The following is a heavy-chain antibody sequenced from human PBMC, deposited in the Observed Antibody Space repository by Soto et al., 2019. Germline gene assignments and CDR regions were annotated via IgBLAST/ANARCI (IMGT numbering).Heavy chain of an antibody. D-gene: IGHD2-15*01. Sequence: SETLSLTCSVSGYSVSSSDYYWAWIRQPPGKGLEWIGSMLYSGLTYYNPSLKSRVTLSVDTSKNQFSVRLNSVTASDTAVYYCAPLSVSLSGPYGIHVWGQGTTVTVSS. CDR1: GYSVSSSDYY. J-gene: IGHJ6*02. CDR2: MLYSGLT. V-gene: IGHV4-39*01. CDR3: APLSVSLSGPYGIHV.